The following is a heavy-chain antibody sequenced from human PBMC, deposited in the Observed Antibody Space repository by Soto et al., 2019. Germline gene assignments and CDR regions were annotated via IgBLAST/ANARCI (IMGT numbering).Heavy chain of an antibody. CDR2: ISAYNVNT. V-gene: IGHV1-18*01. Sequence: ASVKVSCKASGYTFTSYGISWVRQAPGQGREWMGWISAYNVNTNYAQKLQGRGTMTTDTSTSTAYMELRSLRSDDTAVYYCARDGVVVVPAALGGSYYYYGMDVWGQGTTVTVSS. D-gene: IGHD2-2*01. J-gene: IGHJ6*02. CDR1: GYTFTSYG. CDR3: ARDGVVVVPAALGGSYYYYGMDV.